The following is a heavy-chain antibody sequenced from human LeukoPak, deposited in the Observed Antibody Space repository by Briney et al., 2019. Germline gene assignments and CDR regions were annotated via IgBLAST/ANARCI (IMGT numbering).Heavy chain of an antibody. J-gene: IGHJ3*02. D-gene: IGHD1-1*01. V-gene: IGHV3-53*01. Sequence: TGGSLRLSCAASGFTVSSNYMSWVRQAPGKGLEWVSFTDSDGSTYYADSVKGRFTISRDNSENSLYLQMNTLRAEDTAVYYCARGENGIGTAFNIWGQGTMVTVSS. CDR2: TDSDGST. CDR3: ARGENGIGTAFNI. CDR1: GFTVSSNY.